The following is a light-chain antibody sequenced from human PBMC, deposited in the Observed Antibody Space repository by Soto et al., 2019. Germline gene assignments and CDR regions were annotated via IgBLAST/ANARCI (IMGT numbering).Light chain of an antibody. CDR3: MQSVHLPIT. J-gene: IGKJ5*01. CDR2: ELS. CDR1: QSLLHSDGKTY. Sequence: ENLMTQTPLSLSVARGQPASSCGRSSQSLLHSDGKTYLYCYLQKPAQPPHLLIYELSTRVSGVPDQFSGSGSGTDFTLKISRVEAEDVGVYYCMQSVHLPITFGQRT. V-gene: IGKV2D-29*01.